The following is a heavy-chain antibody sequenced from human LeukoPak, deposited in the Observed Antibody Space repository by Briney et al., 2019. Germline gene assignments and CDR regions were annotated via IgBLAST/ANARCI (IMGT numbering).Heavy chain of an antibody. V-gene: IGHV3-21*04. CDR1: EFTFSSYS. CDR3: ARDNYGSGRWYGMDV. CDR2: ISSGGSYI. Sequence: GGSLRLSCAASEFTFSSYSMKWVRPATGKGLEWVSSISSGGSYIYYADSVKGRFTISRDNAKNSLYLQMNSLRAEDTAVYYCARDNYGSGRWYGMDVWGQGTTVTVSS. J-gene: IGHJ6*02. D-gene: IGHD3-10*01.